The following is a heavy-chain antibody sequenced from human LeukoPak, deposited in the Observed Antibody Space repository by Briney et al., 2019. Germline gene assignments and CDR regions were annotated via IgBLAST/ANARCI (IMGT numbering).Heavy chain of an antibody. CDR2: ISGSGGST. V-gene: IGHV3-23*01. J-gene: IGHJ4*02. CDR3: AKLSIAVAGSYFDY. D-gene: IGHD6-19*01. CDR1: GFTFSSCA. Sequence: GGSLRLSCAASGFTFSSCAMSWVRQAPGKGLEWVSAISGSGGSTYYADSVKGRFTISRDNSKNTPYLQMNSLRAEDTAVYYCAKLSIAVAGSYFDYWGQGTLVTVSS.